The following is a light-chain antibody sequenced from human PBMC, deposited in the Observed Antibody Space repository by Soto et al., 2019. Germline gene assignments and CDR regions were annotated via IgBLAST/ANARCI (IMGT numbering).Light chain of an antibody. J-gene: IGKJ1*01. V-gene: IGKV1-5*03. Sequence: DIQMTQSPFTLSASVGDRVTITCRASQSISSWLAWYQQKPGKAPKLLIYKASSLESGVPSRFSGSGSGTKFTLTISSLQPDDFATYYCQPYNSLWTFGQGTKVDIK. CDR3: QPYNSLWT. CDR2: KAS. CDR1: QSISSW.